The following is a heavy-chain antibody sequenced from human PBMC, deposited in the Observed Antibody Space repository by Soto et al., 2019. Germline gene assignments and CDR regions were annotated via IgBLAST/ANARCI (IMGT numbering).Heavy chain of an antibody. V-gene: IGHV3-23*01. J-gene: IGHJ4*02. D-gene: IGHD3-22*01. CDR2: IDGSGGDM. CDR3: DNEVVAAAYVETSPFDH. Sequence: EVQLLESGGDLVQPGGSLTLSCAASGFTFSSYAMGWVRQAPGKGLGWVSVIDGSGGDMSLADSVKGRFTISRDNSKSTLFFTISRLWAEDTGRYYCDNEVVAAAYVETSPFDHWGQGTLVTVSS. CDR1: GFTFSSYA.